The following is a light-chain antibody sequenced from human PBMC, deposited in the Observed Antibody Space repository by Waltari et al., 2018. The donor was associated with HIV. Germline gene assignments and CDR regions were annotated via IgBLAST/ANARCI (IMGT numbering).Light chain of an antibody. CDR3: CSYAGSYTYLV. V-gene: IGLV2-11*01. CDR2: DVS. CDR1: SSDVGGYNY. J-gene: IGLJ2*01. Sequence: QSALTQPRSVSGSPGQSVTISCTGTSSDVGGYNYVSWYQQHPGKAPKLMIYDVSKRPSGFPYRFSGSKSGNTASLTISGLQAEDEAYYYCCSYAGSYTYLVFGGGTKLTVL.